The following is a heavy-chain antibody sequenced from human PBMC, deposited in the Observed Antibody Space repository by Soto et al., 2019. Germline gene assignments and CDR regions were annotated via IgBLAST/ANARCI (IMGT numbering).Heavy chain of an antibody. CDR3: ARGDPGSPWSPYDAFDI. CDR1: GGSFSGYY. D-gene: IGHD6-19*01. V-gene: IGHV4-34*01. CDR2: INHSGST. Sequence: LSLTCAVYGGSFSGYYWSWIRQPPGKGLEWIGEINHSGSTNYNPSLKSRVTISVDTSKNQFSLKLSSVTAADTAVYYCARGDPGSPWSPYDAFDIWGQGTMVTVSS. J-gene: IGHJ3*02.